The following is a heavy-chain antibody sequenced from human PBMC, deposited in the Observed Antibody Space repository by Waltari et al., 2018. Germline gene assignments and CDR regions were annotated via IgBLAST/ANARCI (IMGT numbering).Heavy chain of an antibody. CDR2: IYYSGST. Sequence: QLQLQESAPGLVKPSETLSLTCTASGGSISSSSYYWGWIRQPPGKGLEWIGSIYYSGSTYYNPYLKKRVTISVDTSKNQFALKLSSGAAADTAVYYCARDIEGFDPWGQGTLVTVSS. CDR3: ARDIEGFDP. CDR1: GGSISSSSYY. J-gene: IGHJ5*02. V-gene: IGHV4-39*07.